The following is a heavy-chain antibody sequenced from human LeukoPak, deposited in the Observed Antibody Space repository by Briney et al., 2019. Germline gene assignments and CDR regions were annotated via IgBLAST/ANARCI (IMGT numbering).Heavy chain of an antibody. CDR2: ISSSSSYI. J-gene: IGHJ4*02. CDR1: GFTFSSYS. V-gene: IGHV3-21*01. CDR3: ARGGSGILTGYLIDY. D-gene: IGHD3-9*01. Sequence: GGSLRLSCAASGFTFSSYSMNWARQAPGKGLEWVSSISSSSSYIYYADSVKGRFTISRDNAKNSLYLQMNSLRAEDTAVYYCARGGSGILTGYLIDYWGQGTLVTVSS.